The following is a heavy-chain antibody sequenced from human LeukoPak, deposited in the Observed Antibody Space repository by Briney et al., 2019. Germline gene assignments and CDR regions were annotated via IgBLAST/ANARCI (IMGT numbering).Heavy chain of an antibody. V-gene: IGHV4-39*07. CDR2: INHSGST. CDR1: DSINNSNFY. D-gene: IGHD1/OR15-1a*01. Sequence: SETLSLTCTVSDSINNSNFYWDWIRQSPGKGLEWIGEINHSGSTNYNPSLKSRVTISVDTSKNQSSLKLSSVTAADTAVYYCARRAAGTSIDYWGQGTLVTVSS. CDR3: ARRAAGTSIDY. J-gene: IGHJ4*02.